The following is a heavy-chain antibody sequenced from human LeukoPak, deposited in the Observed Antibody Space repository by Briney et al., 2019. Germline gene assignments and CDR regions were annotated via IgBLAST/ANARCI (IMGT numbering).Heavy chain of an antibody. D-gene: IGHD3-10*01. Sequence: GGSLRLSCAASEFTFSSYAMSWVRQAPGKGLEWVSAISGSGGSTYYADSVKGRFTISRGNSKNTLYLQMNSLRAEDTAVYYCAKGHYYGSGSPSNWFDPWGQGTLVTVSS. CDR1: EFTFSSYA. J-gene: IGHJ5*02. CDR3: AKGHYYGSGSPSNWFDP. V-gene: IGHV3-23*01. CDR2: ISGSGGST.